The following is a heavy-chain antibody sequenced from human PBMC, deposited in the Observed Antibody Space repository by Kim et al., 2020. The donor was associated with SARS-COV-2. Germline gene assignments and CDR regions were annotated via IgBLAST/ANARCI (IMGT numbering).Heavy chain of an antibody. CDR2: INHSGST. J-gene: IGHJ4*02. CDR1: GGSFSGYY. Sequence: SETLSLTCAVYGGSFSGYYWSWIRQPPGKGLEWIGEINHSGSTNYNPSLKSRVTISVDTSKNQFSLKLSSVTAADTAVYYCARNGLNYGSGSYPFDYWGQGTLVTVSS. D-gene: IGHD3-10*01. CDR3: ARNGLNYGSGSYPFDY. V-gene: IGHV4-34*01.